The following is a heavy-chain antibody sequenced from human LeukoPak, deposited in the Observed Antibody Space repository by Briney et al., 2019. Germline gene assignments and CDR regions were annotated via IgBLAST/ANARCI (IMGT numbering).Heavy chain of an antibody. CDR2: MNPNSGNT. CDR1: GYTFTSYD. J-gene: IGHJ4*02. D-gene: IGHD6-13*01. V-gene: IGHV1-8*01. CDR3: ARDGYSSSWYEAQYYFDY. Sequence: ASVKVSCKASGYTFTSYDINWVRQATGQGLEWIGWMNPNSGNTGYAQKFQGRVTMTRNTSISTAYMELSSLRSEDTAVYYCARDGYSSSWYEAQYYFDYWGQGTLVTVSS.